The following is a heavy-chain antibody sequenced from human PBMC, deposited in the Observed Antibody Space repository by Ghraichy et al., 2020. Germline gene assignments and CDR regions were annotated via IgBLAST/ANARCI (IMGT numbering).Heavy chain of an antibody. CDR1: GFTFSIHA. Sequence: GGSLRLSCAASGFTFSIHAMSWVRQAPGKGLVWVSAISGSGGSTYYADSVKGRFTISRDNSKNTLYLQMNSLRAEDTAVYYCAPTVTTSSYYYYYGMDVWGQGTTVTVSS. D-gene: IGHD4-17*01. V-gene: IGHV3-23*01. CDR2: ISGSGGST. J-gene: IGHJ6*02. CDR3: APTVTTSSYYYYYGMDV.